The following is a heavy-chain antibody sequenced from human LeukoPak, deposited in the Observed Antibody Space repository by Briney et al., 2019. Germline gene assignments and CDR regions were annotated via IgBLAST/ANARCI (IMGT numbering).Heavy chain of an antibody. CDR1: GFTFSSYA. CDR3: AKRVNDITIFGVVITSDYGMDV. Sequence: PGGSLRLSCAASGFTFSSYAMSWVRQAPGKGLEWVSAISGSGGSTYYADSVKGRFTISRDNSKNTLYLQMNSLRAEDTAVYYCAKRVNDITIFGVVITSDYGMDVWGQGTTVTVSS. D-gene: IGHD3-3*01. CDR2: ISGSGGST. J-gene: IGHJ6*02. V-gene: IGHV3-23*01.